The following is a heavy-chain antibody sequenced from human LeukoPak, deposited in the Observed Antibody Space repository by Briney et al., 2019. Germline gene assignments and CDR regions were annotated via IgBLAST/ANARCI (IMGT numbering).Heavy chain of an antibody. CDR3: ARVPPYYYGSGISPGFDY. J-gene: IGHJ4*02. CDR2: IYYSGST. CDR1: GGSISSGGYY. V-gene: IGHV4-31*03. D-gene: IGHD3-10*01. Sequence: PSETLSLTCTVSGGSISSGGYYWSWIRQHPGKGLEWIGYIYYSGSTYYNPSLKSRVTISVDTSKNQFSLKLSSVAAADTAVYYCARVPPYYYGSGISPGFDYWGQGTLVTVSS.